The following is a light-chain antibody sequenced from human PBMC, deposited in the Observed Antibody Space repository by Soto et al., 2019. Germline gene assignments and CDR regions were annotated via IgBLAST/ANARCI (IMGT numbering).Light chain of an antibody. Sequence: EIVLTQSPGILSLSPGERGTLYCRASESVTNYLAWYQQKPGQAPRLLIYGASSRATGIPDRFSGSGSGTDFTLTISRLEPEDFAVYYCQQFGGSFPITCGQGTRREIK. J-gene: IGKJ5*01. CDR3: QQFGGSFPIT. V-gene: IGKV3-20*01. CDR1: ESVTNY. CDR2: GAS.